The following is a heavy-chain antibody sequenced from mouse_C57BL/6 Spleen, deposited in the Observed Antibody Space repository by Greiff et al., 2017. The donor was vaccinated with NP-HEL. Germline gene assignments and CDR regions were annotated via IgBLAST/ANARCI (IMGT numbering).Heavy chain of an antibody. D-gene: IGHD2-4*01. CDR3: ARGGLYDYDADY. CDR1: GYTFTSYW. V-gene: IGHV1-72*01. J-gene: IGHJ2*01. CDR2: IDPNSGGT. Sequence: QQSCKASGYTFTSYWMHWVKQRPGRGLEWIGRIDPNSGGTKYNEKFKSKATLTVDKPSSTAYMQLSSLTSEDSAVYYCARGGLYDYDADYWGQGTTLTVSS.